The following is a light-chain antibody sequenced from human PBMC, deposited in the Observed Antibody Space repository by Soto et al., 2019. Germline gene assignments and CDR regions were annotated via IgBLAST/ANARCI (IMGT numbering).Light chain of an antibody. J-gene: IGKJ3*01. CDR3: QQHSNIPFT. Sequence: DIVMTQSPDSLAVSLGERATINCKSSQNVLSSSNNKNYLAWYQQRPGQVPKLLIYWASTRESGVPDRFSGSGSGTDFTLTISSLQAEDVAVYYCQQHSNIPFTFGPGTRVDIK. CDR1: QNVLSSSNNKNY. CDR2: WAS. V-gene: IGKV4-1*01.